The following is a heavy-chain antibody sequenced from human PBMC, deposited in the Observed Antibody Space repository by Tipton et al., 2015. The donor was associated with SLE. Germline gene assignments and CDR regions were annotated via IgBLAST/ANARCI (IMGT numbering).Heavy chain of an antibody. Sequence: SLRLSCAASGFTFSSYSMNWVRQAPGKGLEWVSSISSSSSYIYYADSVKGRFTISRDNSKNTLYLQMNSLRAEDTAVYYCAKAGSAKGYYYGMDVWGQGTTVTVSS. CDR1: GFTFSSYS. CDR2: ISSSSSYI. V-gene: IGHV3-21*01. D-gene: IGHD6-19*01. J-gene: IGHJ6*02. CDR3: AKAGSAKGYYYGMDV.